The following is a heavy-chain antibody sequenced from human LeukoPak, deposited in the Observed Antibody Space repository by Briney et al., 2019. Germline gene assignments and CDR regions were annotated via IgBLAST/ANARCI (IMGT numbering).Heavy chain of an antibody. CDR2: INEDGSQK. J-gene: IGHJ4*02. CDR1: GLTLSRHW. V-gene: IGHV3-7*05. CDR3: TRVQVYSSSWSQIFDY. Sequence: PGGSLRLSCAASGLTLSRHWMSWVRQAPGKGLEWVANINEDGSQKHHVDSVKGRFSISRDNAKNSLNLQMNSLRAEDTAVYYCTRVQVYSSSWSQIFDYWGQGTLVTVFS. D-gene: IGHD2-2*01.